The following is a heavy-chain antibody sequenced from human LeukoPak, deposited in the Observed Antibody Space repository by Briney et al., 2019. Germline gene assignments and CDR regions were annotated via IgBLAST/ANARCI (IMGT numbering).Heavy chain of an antibody. D-gene: IGHD3-3*01. Sequence: GESLKISCKGSGYSFTSYWIGWVRQMPGKGLEWMGIIYPGDPDTRYSPSFQGQVTISADKSISTAYLQWSSLKASDTAMYYCARRIYDFWSGYSFDYWGQGTLVTVSS. J-gene: IGHJ4*02. CDR3: ARRIYDFWSGYSFDY. CDR2: IYPGDPDT. CDR1: GYSFTSYW. V-gene: IGHV5-51*01.